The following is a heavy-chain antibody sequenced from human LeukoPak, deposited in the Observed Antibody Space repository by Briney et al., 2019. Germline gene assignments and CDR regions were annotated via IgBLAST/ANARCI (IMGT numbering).Heavy chain of an antibody. J-gene: IGHJ5*02. V-gene: IGHV4-38-2*02. D-gene: IGHD1-26*01. CDR2: IYHSGST. CDR3: ARDLGDKYNWFDP. Sequence: SETLSLTCTVSGYSITSGYYWGWIRQPPGKGLEWIGTIYHSGSTYYNPSLKSRVTISVDTSKNQFSLKLSSVTAADTAVYFCARDLGDKYNWFDPWGQGTLVTVSS. CDR1: GYSITSGYY.